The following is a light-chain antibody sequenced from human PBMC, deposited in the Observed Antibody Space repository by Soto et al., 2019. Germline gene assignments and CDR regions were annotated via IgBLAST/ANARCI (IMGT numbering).Light chain of an antibody. CDR1: QSVTSNY. Sequence: EIVLTQSPGTLSLSPGERATLTCRASQSVTSNYLVWYQQKPGQAPRLLIYGASSRATGIPDRISGSGSGTDFTLTISRLEPEDSAVYYCQQYGSSPLTFGGGTKVEIK. CDR2: GAS. J-gene: IGKJ4*01. CDR3: QQYGSSPLT. V-gene: IGKV3-20*01.